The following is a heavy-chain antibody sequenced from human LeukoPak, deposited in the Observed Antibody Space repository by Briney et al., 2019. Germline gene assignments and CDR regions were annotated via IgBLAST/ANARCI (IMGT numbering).Heavy chain of an antibody. Sequence: GGSLRLSCAASGFTFNNYVMNWVRQAPGKGLQWVSTISPGGGYTYYADSVKGRFTISRDNSENTLYLQMNSLRAEDTAVYYCANQPRIAVAGTPLDYWGQGTLVTVSS. D-gene: IGHD6-19*01. CDR2: ISPGGGYT. J-gene: IGHJ4*02. CDR1: GFTFNNYV. CDR3: ANQPRIAVAGTPLDY. V-gene: IGHV3-23*01.